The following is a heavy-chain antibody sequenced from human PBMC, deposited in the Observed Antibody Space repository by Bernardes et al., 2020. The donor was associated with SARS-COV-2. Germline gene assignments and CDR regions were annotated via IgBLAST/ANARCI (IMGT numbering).Heavy chain of an antibody. CDR1: GFTFSNYA. V-gene: IGHV3-23*01. J-gene: IGHJ4*02. CDR2: ISASGGGR. Sequence: RGSLRLSCAASGFTFSNYAMNWVRQAPGKGLEWVSGISASGGGRYYADSVKGRFTISRDNSQNTVYLQMSSLRVEDTAVYYCAKALGGDYDSGISRLDYWGQGTLVTVSS. CDR3: AKALGGDYDSGISRLDY. D-gene: IGHD3-10*01.